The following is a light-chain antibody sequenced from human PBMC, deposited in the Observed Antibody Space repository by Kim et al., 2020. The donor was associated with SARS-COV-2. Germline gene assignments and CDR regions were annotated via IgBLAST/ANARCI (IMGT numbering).Light chain of an antibody. CDR3: QQYNYWPRT. J-gene: IGKJ4*01. V-gene: IGKV3D-15*01. CDR1: QTVSTN. Sequence: VSPGERATLSCRASQTVSTNLAWYHKKPGQAPRHVIYGASTRATGVAARFSGSGSGTDFTLTISSLQAEDFAVYYCQQYNYWPRTFGGGTKVDIK. CDR2: GAS.